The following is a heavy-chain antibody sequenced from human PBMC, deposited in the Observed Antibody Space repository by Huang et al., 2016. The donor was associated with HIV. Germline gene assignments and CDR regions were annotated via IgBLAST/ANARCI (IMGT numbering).Heavy chain of an antibody. CDR3: ARARGFLYDSTGYYSRYYFDS. V-gene: IGHV1-8*03. D-gene: IGHD3-22*01. Sequence: QVQLVQSGAEVKKPGASVKVSCKASGFNFNNYDFNWVRQASGQGLEWMGWMNPKSGNTGYAQKFHGRVTITRNTSRTTAYMELRSLRSEDTAVYYCARARGFLYDSTGYYSRYYFDSWGQGTLVTISS. J-gene: IGHJ4*02. CDR1: GFNFNNYD. CDR2: MNPKSGNT.